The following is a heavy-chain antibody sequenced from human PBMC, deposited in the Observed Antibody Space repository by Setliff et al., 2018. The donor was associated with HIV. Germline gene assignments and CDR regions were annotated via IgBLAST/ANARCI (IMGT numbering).Heavy chain of an antibody. J-gene: IGHJ4*02. Sequence: SETLSLTCTASGISITSHYWSWIRQPPGKGLEWVGTIYHNGNTNYNPSLKSRVTISVDTSKNQFSLRLSSVTAADTAVYYCARGSGWSEDYWGQGTLVTVSS. CDR2: IYHNGNT. D-gene: IGHD6-19*01. CDR1: GISITSHY. CDR3: ARGSGWSEDY. V-gene: IGHV4-59*11.